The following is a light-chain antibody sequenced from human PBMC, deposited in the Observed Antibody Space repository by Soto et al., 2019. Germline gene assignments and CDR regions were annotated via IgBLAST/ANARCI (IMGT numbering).Light chain of an antibody. Sequence: DIQMTQSPSSVSASVGDKVTITCRASQGISSWLAWSQQKPGRAPKLLIFAASTLQSGVPSRFSGSGSGKEFTLTISSLQPEDFATYYCHQADSFPVTFGGGTKVEIK. J-gene: IGKJ4*01. CDR1: QGISSW. CDR2: AAS. V-gene: IGKV1-12*01. CDR3: HQADSFPVT.